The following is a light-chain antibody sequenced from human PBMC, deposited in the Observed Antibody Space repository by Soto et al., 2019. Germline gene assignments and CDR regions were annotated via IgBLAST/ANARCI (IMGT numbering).Light chain of an antibody. J-gene: IGKJ4*01. Sequence: EIVMTQSPATLSVSPGEGATLSCRASQSVNINLAWYQEKPGQAPRLLIYGASTRATGIPARFSGSGSGTEFTLTINRLQSGDFAVYYCQQYNNSPLTFGGGTKVEIK. CDR2: GAS. CDR1: QSVNIN. V-gene: IGKV3-15*01. CDR3: QQYNNSPLT.